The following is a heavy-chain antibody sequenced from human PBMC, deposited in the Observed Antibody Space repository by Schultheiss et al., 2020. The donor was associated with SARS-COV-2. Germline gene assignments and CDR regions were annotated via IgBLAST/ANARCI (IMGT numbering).Heavy chain of an antibody. J-gene: IGHJ6*02. CDR1: GGSISSSNW. CDR3: ARDFLREVDTALIHPGVYYYYGMDV. CDR2: IYHSGST. V-gene: IGHV4-4*02. Sequence: SETLSLTCAVSGGSISSSNWWSWVRQPPGKGLEWIGEIYHSGSTNYNPSLKSRVTISVDKSKNQFSLKLSSVTAADTAVYYCARDFLREVDTALIHPGVYYYYGMDVWGQGTTVTVSS. D-gene: IGHD5-18*01.